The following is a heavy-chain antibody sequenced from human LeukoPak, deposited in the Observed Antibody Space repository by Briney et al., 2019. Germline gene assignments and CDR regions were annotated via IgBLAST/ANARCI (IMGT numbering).Heavy chain of an antibody. CDR2: ISSTNTYI. CDR1: GFTFSSYS. Sequence: GGSLRLSCAASGFTFSSYSMNWVRQAPGKGLEWVSSISSTNTYIYYADSVKGRFTASRDIAESSLYLQMDSLRVEDPAVYYCARGFEDYGDYGKSFDYWGQGTLVTVSS. CDR3: ARGFEDYGDYGKSFDY. V-gene: IGHV3-21*01. J-gene: IGHJ4*02. D-gene: IGHD4-17*01.